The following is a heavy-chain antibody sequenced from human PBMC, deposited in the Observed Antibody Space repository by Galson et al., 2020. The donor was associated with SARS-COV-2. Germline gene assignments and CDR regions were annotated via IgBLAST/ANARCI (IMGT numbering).Heavy chain of an antibody. V-gene: IGHV4-39*06. CDR3: ARRLHAVLRRDGLDV. D-gene: IGHD2-21*01. J-gene: IGHJ6*02. CDR2: ISSSATA. Sequence: ASETLSLTCTVSGASIISSSPYWGWIRQPPGKGLEWIASISSSATAYYSPSLKSRATISLDTSKNQFALKLTSVTAADTAVFYCARRLHAVLRRDGLDVWGQGTTVTVSS. CDR1: GASIISSSPY.